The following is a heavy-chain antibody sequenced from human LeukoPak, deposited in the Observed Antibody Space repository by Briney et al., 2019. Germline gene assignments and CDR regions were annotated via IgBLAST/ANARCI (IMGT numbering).Heavy chain of an antibody. CDR3: ARDRELGWFDP. Sequence: SSETLSLTCTVSGGSIRSYYWTWIRQPPGEGLEWIGYIYYSGSTNYNPSLKSRVTISVDTSKNQFSLKLTSVTAADTAVYYCARDRELGWFDPWGQGTLVTVSS. D-gene: IGHD7-27*01. CDR1: GGSIRSYY. V-gene: IGHV4-59*01. CDR2: IYYSGST. J-gene: IGHJ5*02.